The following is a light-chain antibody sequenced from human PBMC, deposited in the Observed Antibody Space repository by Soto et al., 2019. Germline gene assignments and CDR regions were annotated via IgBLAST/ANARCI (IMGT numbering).Light chain of an antibody. CDR1: QSVSSN. Sequence: EIVMTQSPATLSVSPGERATLSCRASQSVSSNLGWFQQKPGQAPRLLIYGASTRATGIPARFSGSGSGTDFTLTISSLQSEDFAVYYCQQYNRWPKTFGQGTKVDI. CDR3: QQYNRWPKT. J-gene: IGKJ1*01. CDR2: GAS. V-gene: IGKV3-15*01.